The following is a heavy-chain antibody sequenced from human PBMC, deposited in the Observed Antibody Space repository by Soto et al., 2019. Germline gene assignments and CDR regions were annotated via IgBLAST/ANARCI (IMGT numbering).Heavy chain of an antibody. Sequence: SVKVSCKASGGTFSSYTISWVRQAPGQGLEWMGRIIPILGIANYAQKFQGRVTITADKSTSTAYMELSSLRSEDTAVYYCARGPRSKDWSQSWFDPWGQGTLVTVSS. CDR1: GGTFSSYT. D-gene: IGHD3-9*01. CDR2: IIPILGIA. J-gene: IGHJ5*02. CDR3: ARGPRSKDWSQSWFDP. V-gene: IGHV1-69*02.